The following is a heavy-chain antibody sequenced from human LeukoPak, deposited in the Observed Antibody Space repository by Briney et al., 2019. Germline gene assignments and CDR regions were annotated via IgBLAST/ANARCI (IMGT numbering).Heavy chain of an antibody. D-gene: IGHD3-10*02. V-gene: IGHV3-23*01. CDR1: GFTFSSIS. J-gene: IGHJ6*02. CDR2: IRGNGETE. Sequence: GGSLRLSCAASGFTFSSISMSWVRQAPGKGLEWVSTIRGNGETEYKADSVRGRFTISRANAKNTLYLQLNSLRAEDRALYYGARELHYYVAMDVWGQRTTVTVSS. CDR3: ARELHYYVAMDV.